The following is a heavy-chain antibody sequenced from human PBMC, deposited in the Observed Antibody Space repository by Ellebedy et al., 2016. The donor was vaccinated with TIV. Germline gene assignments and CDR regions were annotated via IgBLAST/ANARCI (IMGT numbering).Heavy chain of an antibody. CDR3: ERDRGSGWYEAWFDP. CDR1: GFTFSTYG. Sequence: PGGSLRLSCAASGFTFSTYGMHWVRQTPGKGLEWVAVFWYDGSKKYYGDSVKGRFTLSRDNSKNTMYLEMNSRRAEDTAVYYCERDRGSGWYEAWFDPWGQGTRVTVSS. CDR2: FWYDGSKK. V-gene: IGHV3-33*08. J-gene: IGHJ5*02. D-gene: IGHD6-19*01.